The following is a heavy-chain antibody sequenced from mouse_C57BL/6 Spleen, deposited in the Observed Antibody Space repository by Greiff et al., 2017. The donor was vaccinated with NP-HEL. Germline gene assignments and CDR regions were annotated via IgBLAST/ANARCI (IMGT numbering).Heavy chain of an antibody. Sequence: EVQRVESGGGLVKPGGSLKLSCAASGFTFSDYGMHWVRQAPEKGLEWVAYISSGSSTIYYADTVKGRFTISRDNAKNTLFLQMTSLRSEDTAMYYCAKVPTYDSYWYLDVWGTGTTVTVSS. CDR3: AKVPTYDSYWYLDV. CDR2: ISSGSSTI. J-gene: IGHJ1*03. D-gene: IGHD2-4*01. CDR1: GFTFSDYG. V-gene: IGHV5-17*01.